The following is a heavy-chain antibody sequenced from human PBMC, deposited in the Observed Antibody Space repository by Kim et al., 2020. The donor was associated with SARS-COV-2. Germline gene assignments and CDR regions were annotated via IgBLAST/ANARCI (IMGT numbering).Heavy chain of an antibody. Sequence: GGSLRLSCAASGFTFSSYSMNWVRQAPGKGLEWVSSISSSSSYIYYADSVKGRFTISRDNAKNSLYLQMNSLRAEDTAVYYCATFGETYYYGSGSYSPDYWGQGTLVTVSS. V-gene: IGHV3-21*01. CDR1: GFTFSSYS. CDR3: ATFGETYYYGSGSYSPDY. CDR2: ISSSSSYI. J-gene: IGHJ4*02. D-gene: IGHD3-10*01.